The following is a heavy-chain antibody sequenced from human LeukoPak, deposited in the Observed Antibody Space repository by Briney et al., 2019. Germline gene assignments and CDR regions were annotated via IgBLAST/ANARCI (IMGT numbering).Heavy chain of an antibody. CDR2: IIPIFGTA. J-gene: IGHJ6*03. CDR1: GGTFSSYA. CDR3: ASGSGEVYYYYYMDV. V-gene: IGHV1-69*05. Sequence: SVKVSCKASGGTFSSYAISWVRQAPGQGLEWMGGIIPIFGTANYAQKLQGRVTITTDESTSTAYMELSSLRSEDTAVYYCASGSGEVYYYYYMDVWGKGTTVTVSS. D-gene: IGHD7-27*01.